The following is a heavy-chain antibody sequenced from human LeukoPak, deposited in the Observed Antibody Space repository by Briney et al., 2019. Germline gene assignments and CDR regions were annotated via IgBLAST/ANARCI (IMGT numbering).Heavy chain of an antibody. D-gene: IGHD3-22*01. CDR3: ARSRGNYYDSSGYSLGAFDI. CDR2: ISAYNGNT. Sequence: GASVKASCKASGYTFTSYGISWVRQAPGQGLEWMGWISAYNGNTNYAQKLQGRVTMTTDTSTSTAYMELRSLRSDDTAVYYCARSRGNYYDSSGYSLGAFDIWGQGTMVTVSS. CDR1: GYTFTSYG. V-gene: IGHV1-18*01. J-gene: IGHJ3*02.